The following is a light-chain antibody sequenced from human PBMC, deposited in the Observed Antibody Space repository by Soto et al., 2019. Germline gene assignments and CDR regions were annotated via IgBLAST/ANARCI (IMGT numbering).Light chain of an antibody. CDR2: GAS. CDR3: QQRSDWPPIT. Sequence: ILVTRTPAPLSVSPGERATLSCRASQSVSSNLAWYQQKPGQAPRLLIYGASTRATGIPARFSGSGSGTDFTLTISSLEPEDFAVYYCQQRSDWPPITFGQGTRLEI. V-gene: IGKV3-11*01. CDR1: QSVSSN. J-gene: IGKJ5*01.